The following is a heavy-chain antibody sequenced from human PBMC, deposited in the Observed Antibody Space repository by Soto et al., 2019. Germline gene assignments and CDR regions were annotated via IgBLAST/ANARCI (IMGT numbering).Heavy chain of an antibody. CDR3: TAAGVPGVVMSGMDV. CDR1: GFTFTKAW. V-gene: IGHV3-15*01. Sequence: DVQLVESGGGVVKPGGSLRLSCRTSGFTFTKAWMRWVRQAPGKGLEWVGRIRSNADGGTVEYAAPVKGRFIISRDDSTNTLYLEMNSLDSEDTGVYYCTAAGVPGVVMSGMDVWGQGTAVTVSS. D-gene: IGHD3-10*01. CDR2: IRSNADGGTV. J-gene: IGHJ6*02.